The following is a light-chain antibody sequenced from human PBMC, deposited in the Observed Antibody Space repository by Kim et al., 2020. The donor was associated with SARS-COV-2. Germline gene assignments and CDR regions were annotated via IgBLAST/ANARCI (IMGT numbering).Light chain of an antibody. Sequence: PGRTANISCGGNNIGPQGVHWYQPKPGQAPILVIYFDSDRPSGIPERFSGSMSGNTATLTISRVEAGDEADYYCQVWDSGSTQVVFGGGTQLTVL. CDR3: QVWDSGSTQVV. J-gene: IGLJ2*01. CDR2: FDS. CDR1: NIGPQG. V-gene: IGLV3-21*04.